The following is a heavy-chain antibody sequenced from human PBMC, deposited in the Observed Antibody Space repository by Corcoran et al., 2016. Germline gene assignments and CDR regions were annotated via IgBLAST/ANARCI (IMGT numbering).Heavy chain of an antibody. CDR2: ISSSSSYI. CDR1: GFTFSSYS. Sequence: EVQLVESGGGLVKPGGSLRLSCAASGFTFSSYSMNWVRQAPGKGLEWVSSISSSSSYIYYADSVKGRFTISRDNAKNSLYLQMNSLRAEDTAVYYCARDRGYYYDSSGYLYYYYYGMDVWGQGTTVTVSS. J-gene: IGHJ6*02. D-gene: IGHD3-22*01. CDR3: ARDRGYYYDSSGYLYYYYYGMDV. V-gene: IGHV3-21*01.